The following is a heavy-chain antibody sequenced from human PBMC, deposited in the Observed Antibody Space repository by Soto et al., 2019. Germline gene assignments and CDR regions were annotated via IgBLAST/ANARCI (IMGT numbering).Heavy chain of an antibody. J-gene: IGHJ6*02. CDR2: ISYDGSNK. D-gene: IGHD2-21*02. CDR3: AKELAYCGGDCYYYYYYGMDV. Sequence: PGGSLRLSCAASGFTFSSYGMHWVRQAPGKGLEWVAVISYDGSNKYYADSVKGRFTISRDNSKNTLYLQMNSLRAEDTAVYYCAKELAYCGGDCYYYYYYGMDVWDQGTTVTVSS. V-gene: IGHV3-30*18. CDR1: GFTFSSYG.